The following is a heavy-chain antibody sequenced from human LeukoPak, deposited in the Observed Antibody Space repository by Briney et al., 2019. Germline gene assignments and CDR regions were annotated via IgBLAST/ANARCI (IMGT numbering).Heavy chain of an antibody. J-gene: IGHJ4*02. CDR3: ARWKRPMDDYDSSGYYGY. Sequence: ASVKVSCKASGYTFTGYYMHWVRQAPGQGLEWMGRINPNSGGTNYAQKLQGRVTMTRDTSLSTAYMELSRLRSDDTAVYYCARWKRPMDDYDSSGYYGYWGQGTLVAVSS. CDR2: INPNSGGT. V-gene: IGHV1-2*06. D-gene: IGHD3-22*01. CDR1: GYTFTGYY.